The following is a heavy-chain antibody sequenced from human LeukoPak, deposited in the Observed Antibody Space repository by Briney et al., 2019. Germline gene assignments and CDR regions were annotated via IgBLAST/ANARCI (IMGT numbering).Heavy chain of an antibody. J-gene: IGHJ4*02. CDR1: GYTFINYG. V-gene: IGHV1-18*01. D-gene: IGHD4-17*01. Sequence: ASVKVSCKASGYTFINYGISWVRQAPGQGLEWMGWISADNDNTNYAQKFQGRVTITRDTSASTAYMELSSLRSEDTAVYYCAISPDTVTTELAHFDYWGQGTLVTVSS. CDR2: ISADNDNT. CDR3: AISPDTVTTELAHFDY.